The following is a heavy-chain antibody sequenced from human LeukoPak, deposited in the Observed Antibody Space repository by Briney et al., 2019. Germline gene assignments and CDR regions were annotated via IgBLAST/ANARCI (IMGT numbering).Heavy chain of an antibody. CDR1: GGTFSSYA. CDR3: AADPRSSGWSTRDY. Sequence: SVKVSCKASGGTFSSYAISWVRQAPGQGLEWMGGIIPIFGTANYAQKFQGRVTITADESTSTAYMELSSLRSEDTAVYYCAADPRSSGWSTRDYWGQGTLVTVSS. J-gene: IGHJ4*02. CDR2: IIPIFGTA. D-gene: IGHD6-19*01. V-gene: IGHV1-69*01.